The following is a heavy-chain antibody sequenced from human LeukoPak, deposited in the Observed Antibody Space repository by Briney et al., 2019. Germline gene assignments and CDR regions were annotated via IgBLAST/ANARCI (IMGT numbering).Heavy chain of an antibody. CDR3: ARDSPHIVATIPFDY. CDR1: GYTFTSYA. Sequence: GASVKVSCKASGYTFTSYAMNWVRQAPGQGLEWMGWINTNTGNPTYAQGFTGRFVFSLDTSVSTAYLQISSLKAEDTAVYYCARDSPHIVATIPFDYWGQGALVTVSS. CDR2: INTNTGNP. J-gene: IGHJ4*02. V-gene: IGHV7-4-1*02. D-gene: IGHD5-12*01.